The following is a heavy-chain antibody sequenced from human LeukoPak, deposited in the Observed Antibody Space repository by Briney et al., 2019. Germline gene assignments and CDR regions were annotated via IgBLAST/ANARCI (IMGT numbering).Heavy chain of an antibody. D-gene: IGHD1-26*01. V-gene: IGHV1-18*01. J-gene: IGHJ6*03. CDR2: ISAYNGNT. Sequence: ASVKVSCKAPGYTFTSYGISWVRQAPGQGLEWMGWISAYNGNTNYAQKLQGRVTMTTDTSTSTAYMELRSLRSDDTAVYYCARGRYSGSYYWFYYYYYMDVWGKGTTVTVSS. CDR1: GYTFTSYG. CDR3: ARGRYSGSYYWFYYYYYMDV.